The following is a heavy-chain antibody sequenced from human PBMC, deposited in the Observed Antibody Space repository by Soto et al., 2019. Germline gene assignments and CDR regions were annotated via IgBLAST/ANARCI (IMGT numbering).Heavy chain of an antibody. CDR3: ARALGSYYLDY. J-gene: IGHJ4*02. V-gene: IGHV1-2*04. D-gene: IGHD1-26*01. CDR2: INPNSGGT. Sequence: GASVKVSCKASGYTFTGYYIHCVRQAPGQGLEWMGWINPNSGGTNYAQKFQGWVTMTRDTSISTAYMELSRLRSDDTAVYYCARALGSYYLDYWGQGTLVTVSS. CDR1: GYTFTGYY.